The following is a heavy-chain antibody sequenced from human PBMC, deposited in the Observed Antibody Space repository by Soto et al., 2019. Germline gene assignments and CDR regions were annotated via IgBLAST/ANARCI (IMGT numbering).Heavy chain of an antibody. J-gene: IGHJ6*03. D-gene: IGHD6-6*01. CDR1: GGSISSGGYY. CDR3: ASLIAAPSSYYYMDV. V-gene: IGHV4-31*03. CDR2: IYYSGST. Sequence: SETLSLTCTVSGGSISSGGYYWSWIRQHPGKGLEWIGYIYYSGSTYYNPSLKSRVTISVDTSKNQFPLKLSSVTAADTAVYYCASLIAAPSSYYYMDVWGKGTTVTVSS.